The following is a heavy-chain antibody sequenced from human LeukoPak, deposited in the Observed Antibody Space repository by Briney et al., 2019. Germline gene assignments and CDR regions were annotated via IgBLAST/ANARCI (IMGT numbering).Heavy chain of an antibody. Sequence: APVKVSCKASGYTFTSYGISWVRQAPGQGLEWMGWISAYNGNTNYAQKLQGRVTMTTDTSTSTAYMELRSLRSDDTAVYYCARGGGYSSSWYRFYMDVWGKGTTVTVSS. V-gene: IGHV1-18*01. CDR2: ISAYNGNT. D-gene: IGHD6-13*01. CDR3: ARGGGYSSSWYRFYMDV. CDR1: GYTFTSYG. J-gene: IGHJ6*03.